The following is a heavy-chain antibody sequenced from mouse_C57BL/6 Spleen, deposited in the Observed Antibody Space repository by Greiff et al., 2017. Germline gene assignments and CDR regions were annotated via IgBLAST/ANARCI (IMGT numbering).Heavy chain of an antibody. V-gene: IGHV2-2*01. CDR1: GFSLTSYG. J-gene: IGHJ2*01. CDR3: ARNDPIYYGSSEVFDY. CDR2: IWSGGST. Sequence: QVQLKQSGPGLVQPSQSLSITCTVSGFSLTSYGVHWVRQSPGKGLEWLGVIWSGGSTDYNAAFISRLSISKDNSKSQVFFKMNSLQADDTAIYYCARNDPIYYGSSEVFDYWGQGTTLTVSS. D-gene: IGHD1-1*01.